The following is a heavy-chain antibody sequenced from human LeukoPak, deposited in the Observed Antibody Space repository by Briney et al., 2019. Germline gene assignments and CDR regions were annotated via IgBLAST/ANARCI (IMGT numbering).Heavy chain of an antibody. J-gene: IGHJ4*02. CDR2: IRSKAYGGTT. CDR1: GFTFGDYA. V-gene: IGHV3-49*04. D-gene: IGHD6-19*01. CDR3: ARGRLDLGY. Sequence: GGSLRLSCTASGFTFGDYAMSWVRQAPGKGLEWVGFIRSKAYGGTTEYAASVKGRFSISRDDSKSIAYLQMNSLKTEDTAVYYCARGRLDLGYWGQGTLVTVSS.